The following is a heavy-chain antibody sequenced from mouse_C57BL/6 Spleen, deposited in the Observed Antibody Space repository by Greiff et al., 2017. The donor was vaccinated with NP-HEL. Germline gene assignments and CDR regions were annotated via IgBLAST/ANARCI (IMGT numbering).Heavy chain of an antibody. CDR2: LDPSDSYT. D-gene: IGHD2-5*01. CDR1: GYTFTSYW. V-gene: IGHV1-50*01. CDR3: ARSLYYSNYDYAMDY. Sequence: QVHVKQPGAELVKPGASVKLSCKASGYTFTSYWMQWVKPRPGQGLEWIGELDPSDSYTNYNQKFKGKATLTVDTSSSTAYMQLSSLTSEDSAVYYCARSLYYSNYDYAMDYWGQGTSVTVSS. J-gene: IGHJ4*01.